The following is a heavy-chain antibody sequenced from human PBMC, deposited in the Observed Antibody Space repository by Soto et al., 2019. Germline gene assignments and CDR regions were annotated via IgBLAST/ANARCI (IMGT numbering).Heavy chain of an antibody. J-gene: IGHJ4*02. V-gene: IGHV4-59*12. CDR1: GGSISSYY. Sequence: NPSETLSLTCTVSGGSISSYYWSWIRQPPGKGLEWIGYIYYSGSTNYNPSLKSRVTISVDKSKNQFPLKLSSVTAADTAVYYCATRASGKTTVTVDYWGQGTLVTVSS. CDR2: IYYSGST. CDR3: ATRASGKTTVTVDY. D-gene: IGHD4-17*01.